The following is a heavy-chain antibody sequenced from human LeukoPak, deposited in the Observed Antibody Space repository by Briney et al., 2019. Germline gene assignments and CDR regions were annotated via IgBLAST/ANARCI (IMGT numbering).Heavy chain of an antibody. CDR2: IKQDGSDR. V-gene: IGHV3-7*01. J-gene: IGHJ6*03. CDR1: GFTFSDYW. D-gene: IGHD2-21*01. Sequence: GGFLRLSCTASGFTFSDYWMIWVRQVLGKGLQWVADIKQDGSDRFYVDSVKGRFTISRENAKDSVYLKMHSLRAKDTAVYYCARLYCGVGICYSYYMDVWGKGTTVTVSS. CDR3: ARLYCGVGICYSYYMDV.